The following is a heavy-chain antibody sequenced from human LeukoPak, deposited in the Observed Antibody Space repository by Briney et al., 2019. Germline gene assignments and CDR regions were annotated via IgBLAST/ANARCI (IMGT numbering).Heavy chain of an antibody. J-gene: IGHJ4*02. V-gene: IGHV4-59*08. CDR1: GGSISRYY. D-gene: IGHD2-15*01. CDR3: ARHRSGGPFAVRVGFDY. Sequence: SETLSLTCTVSGGSISRYYWSWIRRPPGKGLEWIGYIDDSGNTNYNPSLKSQVTISVDTSKNQFSLKLSSVTAADTAVYYCARHRSGGPFAVRVGFDYWGQGTLVTVSS. CDR2: IDDSGNT.